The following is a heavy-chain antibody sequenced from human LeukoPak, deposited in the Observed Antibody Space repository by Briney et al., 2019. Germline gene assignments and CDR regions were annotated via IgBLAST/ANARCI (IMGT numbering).Heavy chain of an antibody. D-gene: IGHD2-2*02. V-gene: IGHV1-69*01. CDR1: GGTFSSYA. CDR3: ARSIVVPAAIPGANYYMDV. Sequence: SVKVSCKASGGTFSSYAISWVRQTPGQGLEWMGGIIPIFGTANYAQKFQGRVTITADESTSTAYMELSSLRSEDTAVYYCARSIVVPAAIPGANYYMDVWGKGTTVTVSS. CDR2: IIPIFGTA. J-gene: IGHJ6*03.